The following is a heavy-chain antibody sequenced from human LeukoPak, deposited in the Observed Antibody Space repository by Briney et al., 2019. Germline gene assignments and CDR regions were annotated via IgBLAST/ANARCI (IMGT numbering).Heavy chain of an antibody. CDR1: AFTFSTLA. D-gene: IGHD4-17*01. J-gene: IGHJ5*02. V-gene: IGHV3-64D*06. Sequence: GGSLRLSCSASAFTFSTLAMDWVPRAPGEGVECVFGISSNGGSTNYADSVKGRFTISRDNSKNTLYLQMSSLRAEDTAVYYCVKSDRPDYADYGLGSWGQGTLVTVSS. CDR2: ISSNGGST. CDR3: VKSDRPDYADYGLGS.